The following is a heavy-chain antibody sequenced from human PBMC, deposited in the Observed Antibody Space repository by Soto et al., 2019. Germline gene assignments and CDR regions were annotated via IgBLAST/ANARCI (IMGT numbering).Heavy chain of an antibody. V-gene: IGHV4-34*01. CDR1: GGSFSGYY. CDR3: ARLARTGCGWGGGDY. D-gene: IGHD6-19*01. CDR2: INHSGST. Sequence: QVQLQQWGAGLLKPSETLSLTCAVYGGSFSGYYWSWIRQPPGKGLEWIGEINHSGSTNYNPSRRGRVPTXXDXSXXQFSRKLSSVTAADAAVYYGARLARTGCGWGGGDYLGQGTLVAVSS. J-gene: IGHJ4*02.